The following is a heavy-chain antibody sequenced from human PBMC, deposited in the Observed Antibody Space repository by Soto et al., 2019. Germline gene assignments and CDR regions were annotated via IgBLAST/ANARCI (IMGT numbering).Heavy chain of an antibody. D-gene: IGHD5-12*01. CDR1: GGTFNNYA. CDR2: IIPIIGTA. V-gene: IGHV1-69*01. CDR3: ARGGVDVVATAAFDY. J-gene: IGHJ4*02. Sequence: QVQLVQSGAEVKKPGSSVKVSCKASGGTFNNYAISWVRQAPGQGLEWMGGIIPIIGTADYAHKFQGRLAISADESTGNTFMELSSLRSENTALYYGARGGVDVVATAAFDYWGQGTLVTVSS.